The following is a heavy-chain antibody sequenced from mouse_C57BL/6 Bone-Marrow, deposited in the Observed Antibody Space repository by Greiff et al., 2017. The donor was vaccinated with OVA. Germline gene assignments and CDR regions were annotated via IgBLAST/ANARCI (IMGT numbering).Heavy chain of an antibody. CDR3: SRGYGSSYWYFDV. D-gene: IGHD1-1*01. Sequence: EVKLVESGTVLARPGASVKMSCKTSGYTFTSYWMHWVKQRPGQGLEWIGAIYPGNSDTSYNQKFKGKAKLTAVTSASTAYMELSSLTSEDSAVYYCSRGYGSSYWYFDVWGTGTTVTVSS. J-gene: IGHJ1*03. CDR2: IYPGNSDT. V-gene: IGHV1-5*01. CDR1: GYTFTSYW.